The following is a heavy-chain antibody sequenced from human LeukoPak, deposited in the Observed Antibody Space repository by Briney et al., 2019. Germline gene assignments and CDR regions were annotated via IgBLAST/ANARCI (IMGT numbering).Heavy chain of an antibody. D-gene: IGHD2-15*01. J-gene: IGHJ4*02. CDR2: ISGSGGST. CDR3: AKLQIVVVYYFDY. CDR1: GFTFSSYA. V-gene: IGHV3-23*01. Sequence: GGSLRLSCAASGFTFSSYAVRWVRQAPGKGLEWVSAISGSGGSTYYADSVKGRFTISRDNSKNTLYLQMNSLRAEDTAVYYCAKLQIVVVYYFDYWGQGTLVTVSS.